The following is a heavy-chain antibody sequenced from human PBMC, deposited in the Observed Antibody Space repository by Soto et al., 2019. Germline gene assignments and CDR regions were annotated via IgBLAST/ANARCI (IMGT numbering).Heavy chain of an antibody. CDR1: GFTFSSYA. D-gene: IGHD1-26*01. J-gene: IGHJ6*02. CDR2: ISGSGGST. Sequence: GGSLRLSCAASGFTFSSYAMSWVRQAPGKGLEWVSAISGSGGSTYYADSVKGRFTISRDNSKNTLYLKMNSLRAEDTAVDDCAKLYSGSYYYYGMDVWGQGTTVTVSS. CDR3: AKLYSGSYYYYGMDV. V-gene: IGHV3-23*01.